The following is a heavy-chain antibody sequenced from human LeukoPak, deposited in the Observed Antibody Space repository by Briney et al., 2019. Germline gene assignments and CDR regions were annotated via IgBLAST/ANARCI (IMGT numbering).Heavy chain of an antibody. CDR3: AKDQDPHSYGSGSYALFDY. CDR1: GFSFTTHA. V-gene: IGHV3-23*01. Sequence: GGSLTLSCVASGFSFTTHAMGWVRQAPGKGLEWVSHISGSGGSTKYSGSVKSRFTISRDNSKNTLYLQINSLGADDTAVYYCAKDQDPHSYGSGSYALFDYWGQGTLVTVSS. D-gene: IGHD3-10*01. CDR2: ISGSGGST. J-gene: IGHJ4*02.